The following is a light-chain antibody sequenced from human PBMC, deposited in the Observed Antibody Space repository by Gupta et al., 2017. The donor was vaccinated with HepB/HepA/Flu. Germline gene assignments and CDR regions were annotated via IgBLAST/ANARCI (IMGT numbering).Light chain of an antibody. CDR1: QSLLHSNGYNY. CDR3: MKALQTPGT. V-gene: IGKV2-28*01. CDR2: LGS. J-gene: IGKJ1*01. Sequence: VLTQSPPSLPVTPGEPASISCRSSQSLLHSNGYNYLDWYLQKPGQSPQLLIYLGSNRASGVPDRFSGSGSGTDFTLKISRVEAEDVGVYYCMKALQTPGTFGQGTKVEIK.